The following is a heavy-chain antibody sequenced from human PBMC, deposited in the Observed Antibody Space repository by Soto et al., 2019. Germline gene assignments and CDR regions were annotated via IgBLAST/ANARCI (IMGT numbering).Heavy chain of an antibody. CDR2: IKKDGSEK. CDR3: ARLYLAATITSLDY. J-gene: IGHJ4*02. D-gene: IGHD5-12*01. V-gene: IGHV3-7*01. Sequence: EVQLVESGGGLVQPGGSLRLSCAASGFTFSNYWLSWVRQAPGKGLEWVANIKKDGSEKYYVGSVVGRFTISRDNAENSLYLQMNSLRAEHTAVYYCARLYLAATITSLDYWGQGTLVTVSS. CDR1: GFTFSNYW.